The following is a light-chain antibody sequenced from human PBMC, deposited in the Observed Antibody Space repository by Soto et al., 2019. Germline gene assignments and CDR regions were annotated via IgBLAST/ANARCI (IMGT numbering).Light chain of an antibody. CDR3: SSYTSSNTQGEV. Sequence: QSALTQPASVSGSPGQSITISCTGTSSDVGVYNYVSWYQHHPGKAPKLMIYDVSNRPSGVSNRFSGSKSGNTASLTISGLQAEDEADYYCSSYTSSNTQGEVFGGGTKVTVL. V-gene: IGLV2-14*03. J-gene: IGLJ2*01. CDR2: DVS. CDR1: SSDVGVYNY.